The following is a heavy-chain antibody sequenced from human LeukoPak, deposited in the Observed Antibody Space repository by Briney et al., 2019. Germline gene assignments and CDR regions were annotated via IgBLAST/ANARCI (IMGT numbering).Heavy chain of an antibody. CDR2: IRYDGSNK. CDR3: ARDYLWVVGATAYYFDY. V-gene: IGHV3-30*02. Sequence: PGGSLRLSCAASGFTFSSYEMNWVRQAPGKGLEWVAFIRYDGSNKYYADSVKGRFTISRDNSKNTLYLQMNSLRAEDTAVYYCARDYLWVVGATAYYFDYWGQGTLVTVSS. CDR1: GFTFSSYE. J-gene: IGHJ4*02. D-gene: IGHD1-26*01.